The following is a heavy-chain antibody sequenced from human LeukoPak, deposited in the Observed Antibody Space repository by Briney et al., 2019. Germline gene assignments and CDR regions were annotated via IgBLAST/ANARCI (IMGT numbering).Heavy chain of an antibody. CDR1: GFTFSSYS. J-gene: IGHJ4*02. Sequence: GGSLRLSCAASGFTFSSYSLNWVRQAPEKGLEWVSYISTSGSTIYYADSVKGRFTISRDNAKNSLYLQMNSLRAEDTAVYYCARAHPKPGIAAPDYWGQGTLVTVSS. D-gene: IGHD6-13*01. CDR2: ISTSGSTI. V-gene: IGHV3-48*01. CDR3: ARAHPKPGIAAPDY.